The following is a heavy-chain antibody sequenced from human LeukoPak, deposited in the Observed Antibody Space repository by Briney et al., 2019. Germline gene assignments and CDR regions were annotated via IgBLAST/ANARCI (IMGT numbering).Heavy chain of an antibody. CDR2: IYYSGST. CDR1: GGSISSSSYY. D-gene: IGHD2-21*02. CDR3: ARDRVGTATAATEIDY. V-gene: IGHV4-39*07. J-gene: IGHJ4*02. Sequence: SETLSLTCAVSGGSISSSSYYWGWIRQPPGKGLEWIGSIYYSGSTYYNPSLKSRVTISVDTSKNQFSLKLSSVTAADTAVYYCARDRVGTATAATEIDYWGQGTLVTVSS.